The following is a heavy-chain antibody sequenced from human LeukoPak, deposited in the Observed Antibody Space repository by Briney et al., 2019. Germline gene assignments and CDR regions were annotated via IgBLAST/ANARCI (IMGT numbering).Heavy chain of an antibody. D-gene: IGHD6-6*01. CDR3: ANTHIAAPPFDY. Sequence: RASETLSLTCTVSGGSISSYYWSWIRQPPGKGLEWIGYIYYSGSTNYNPSLKSRVTISVDTSKNQFSLRLSSVTAADTAVYYCANTHIAAPPFDYWGQGTLVTVSS. CDR1: GGSISSYY. CDR2: IYYSGST. J-gene: IGHJ4*02. V-gene: IGHV4-59*08.